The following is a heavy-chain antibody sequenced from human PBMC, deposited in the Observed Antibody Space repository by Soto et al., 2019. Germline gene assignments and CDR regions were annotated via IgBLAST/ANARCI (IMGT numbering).Heavy chain of an antibody. V-gene: IGHV3-64D*06. CDR1: GFIFSDYA. J-gene: IGHJ4*01. CDR2: IGNYGGST. Sequence: GGSLRLSCSASGFIFSDYAMHWVRQAPGKGLEFVSAIGNYGGSTFYADSVKGRFTISRDNSKNTLYLQMSSLRTEDTAVYYCVKEYSGYDFDYRGHGTLVTVSS. CDR3: VKEYSGYDFDY. D-gene: IGHD5-12*01.